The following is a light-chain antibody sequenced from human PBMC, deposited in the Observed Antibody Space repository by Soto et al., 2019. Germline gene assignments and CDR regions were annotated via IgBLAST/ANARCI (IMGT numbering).Light chain of an antibody. CDR3: LQYNRYWT. J-gene: IGKJ1*01. V-gene: IGKV1-5*03. CDR1: QSISSW. CDR2: KAS. Sequence: DIQMTQSPSTLSASVGDRVTITCRASQSISSWLAWYQQKPGKAPKLLIYKASSLESGVPSRFSGSGSGTEFTLTISSLQHDDSATYCCLQYNRYWTFGQGTNVEIK.